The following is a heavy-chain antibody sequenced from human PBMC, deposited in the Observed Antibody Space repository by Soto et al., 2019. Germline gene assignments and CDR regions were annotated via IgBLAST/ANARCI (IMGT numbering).Heavy chain of an antibody. CDR3: ASIVVGATGQTDFDH. J-gene: IGHJ4*02. CDR2: VHYSGGT. D-gene: IGHD1-1*01. Sequence: QLQESGPGLVKPSETLSLTCTVSGGSINSNNYFWGWIRQPPGKGLEYVGSVHYSGGTYYKPALKSRVTVSLDTYKNQLSLRLKSVRAADTAVYYCASIVVGATGQTDFDHWGQGTLVTVSS. CDR1: GGSINSNNYF. V-gene: IGHV4-39*07.